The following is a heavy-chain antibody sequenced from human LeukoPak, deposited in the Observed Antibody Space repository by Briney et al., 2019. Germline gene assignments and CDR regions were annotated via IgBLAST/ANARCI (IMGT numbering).Heavy chain of an antibody. Sequence: SETLSLACTVSGGSISSYYWSWIRQPPGKGLEWIGYIYYSGSTNYNPSLKSRVTISVDTSKNQFSLKLSSVTAADTAVYYCARLEYSYGFIDYWGQGTLVTVSS. V-gene: IGHV4-59*08. CDR3: ARLEYSYGFIDY. CDR2: IYYSGST. J-gene: IGHJ4*02. D-gene: IGHD5-18*01. CDR1: GGSISSYY.